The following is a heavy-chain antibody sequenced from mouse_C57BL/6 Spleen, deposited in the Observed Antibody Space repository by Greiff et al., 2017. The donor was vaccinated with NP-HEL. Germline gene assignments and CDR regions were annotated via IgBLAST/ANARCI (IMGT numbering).Heavy chain of an antibody. D-gene: IGHD1-1*01. CDR2: ISSGSSTI. V-gene: IGHV5-17*01. Sequence: VQLKESGGGLVKPGGSLKFSCAASGFTFSDYGMHWVRQAPEKGLEWVAYISSGSSTIYYADTVKGRFTISRDNAKNTLFLQMTSLRSEDTAMYYCARDYGSSDWYFDVWGTGTTVTVSS. CDR1: GFTFSDYG. CDR3: ARDYGSSDWYFDV. J-gene: IGHJ1*03.